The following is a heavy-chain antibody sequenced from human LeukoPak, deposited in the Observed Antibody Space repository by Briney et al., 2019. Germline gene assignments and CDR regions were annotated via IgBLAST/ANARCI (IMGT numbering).Heavy chain of an antibody. CDR3: AKDDAWLRFGE. D-gene: IGHD3-10*01. J-gene: IGHJ4*02. V-gene: IGHV3-23*01. Sequence: GGSLRLSCAASGFTFRSYWMHWVRQVPGKGLVWVSAISGSGSSTYYADSVKGRFTISRDNSKNTLYLEVISLTAEDTAVYYCAKDDAWLRFGEWSQGTLVTVSS. CDR1: GFTFRSYW. CDR2: ISGSGSST.